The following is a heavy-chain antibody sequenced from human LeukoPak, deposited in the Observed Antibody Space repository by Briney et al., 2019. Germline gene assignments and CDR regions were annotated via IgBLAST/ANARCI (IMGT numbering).Heavy chain of an antibody. CDR2: INPSGGST. CDR3: ARLAAVGVEQLDTSYGMDV. D-gene: IGHD6-6*01. J-gene: IGHJ6*02. CDR1: GYTFTSYY. Sequence: ASVKLSCKASGYTFTSYYMHWVRQAPGQGLEWMGIINPSGGSTSYAQKFQGRVTMTRDTSTSTVYMELSSLRSEDTAVYYCARLAAVGVEQLDTSYGMDVWGQGTTVTVSS. V-gene: IGHV1-46*01.